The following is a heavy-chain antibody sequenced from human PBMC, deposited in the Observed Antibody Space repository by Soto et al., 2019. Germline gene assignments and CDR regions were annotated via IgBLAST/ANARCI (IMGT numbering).Heavy chain of an antibody. CDR3: ARNNGRENYYDSSGYWYYFDY. V-gene: IGHV4-59*01. J-gene: IGHJ4*02. CDR1: GGSISSYY. D-gene: IGHD3-22*01. CDR2: IYYSGST. Sequence: PSETLSLTCTVSGGSISSYYWSWIRQPPGKGLEWIGYIYYSGSTNYNPSLKSRVTISVGTSKNQFSLKLSSVTAADTAVYYCARNNGRENYYDSSGYWYYFDYWGQGTLVTVSS.